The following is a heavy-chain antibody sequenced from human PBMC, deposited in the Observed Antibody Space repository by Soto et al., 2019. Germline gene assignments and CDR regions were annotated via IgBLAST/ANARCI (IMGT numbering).Heavy chain of an antibody. CDR3: AKGRGGSGSLTPRVDF. CDR2: ISGGGDTT. D-gene: IGHD3-10*01. CDR1: GFTFNNYA. J-gene: IGHJ4*02. Sequence: EVQLSESGGGLVQPGGSLRLSCAASGFTFNNYAMTWVRQAPGKGLEWVSAISGGGDTTSYAESVKGRFTVSRDGSKNTLYLQMSSLRAEDTALYYCAKGRGGSGSLTPRVDFWGQGTLVTVSS. V-gene: IGHV3-23*01.